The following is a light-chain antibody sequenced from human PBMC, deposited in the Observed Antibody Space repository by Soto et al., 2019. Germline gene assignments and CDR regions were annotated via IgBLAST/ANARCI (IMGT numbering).Light chain of an antibody. CDR2: SAS. Sequence: DIQMTQSPSAMSASVGDRITITCRASQDIRNYLAWFQQRPGNVPKRLIFSASSLQSGVPSRFSGSGSGTEFTLTISSLRPEDLATYYCLQSYTYPWTFGQGTKVEIK. V-gene: IGKV1-17*03. CDR1: QDIRNY. J-gene: IGKJ1*01. CDR3: LQSYTYPWT.